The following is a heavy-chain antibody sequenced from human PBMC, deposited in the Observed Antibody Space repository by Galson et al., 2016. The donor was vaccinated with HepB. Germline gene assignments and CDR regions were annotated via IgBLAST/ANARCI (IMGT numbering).Heavy chain of an antibody. CDR2: ISCDGSNK. Sequence: SLRLSCAASGFIFTNYGMHWVRQAPGKGLEWVAVISCDGSNKYYADSVRGRFTISRDNSKNTLFLQMNSLRAEDTAVYYCAKNDILAGYSAFDYWGQGTLVTVSS. V-gene: IGHV3-30*18. CDR3: AKNDILAGYSAFDY. D-gene: IGHD3-9*01. CDR1: GFIFTNYG. J-gene: IGHJ4*02.